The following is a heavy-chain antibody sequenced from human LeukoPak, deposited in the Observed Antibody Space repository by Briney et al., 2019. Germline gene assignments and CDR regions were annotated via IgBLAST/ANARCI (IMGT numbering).Heavy chain of an antibody. CDR3: ARGEHSVDS. D-gene: IGHD1/OR15-1a*01. CDR2: IYSSGYT. V-gene: IGHV4-4*07. CDR1: GGAIRRHY. J-gene: IGHJ4*02. Sequence: SETLSLTCTVSGGAIRRHYWNWIRQPAGKGLEGIGRIYSSGYTNDNPFLKTRITMSVNMSKNQFSLRPNSVTAADTAVYYCARGEHSVDSWGQGMLFTVSS.